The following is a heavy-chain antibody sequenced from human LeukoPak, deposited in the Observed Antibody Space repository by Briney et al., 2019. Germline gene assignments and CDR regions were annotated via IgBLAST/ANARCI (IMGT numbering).Heavy chain of an antibody. CDR1: GFTFRSYA. Sequence: GGSLRLSCAASGFTFRSYAMSWVRQAPGKGLEWVSGISGSGGNTYYADSVKGRFTISRDNSKNTLYLQMNSLRAEDSAVYYCAKENDGSGSIYYYGVDVWGQGTTVTVSS. V-gene: IGHV3-23*01. J-gene: IGHJ6*02. CDR3: AKENDGSGSIYYYGVDV. D-gene: IGHD3-10*01. CDR2: ISGSGGNT.